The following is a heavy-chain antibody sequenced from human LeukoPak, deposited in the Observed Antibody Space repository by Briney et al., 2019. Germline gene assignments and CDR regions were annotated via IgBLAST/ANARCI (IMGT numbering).Heavy chain of an antibody. Sequence: GGSLRLSCAASGFNFDDYAMHWVRQAPGKGLEWVSGISWNSGSIGYADSVKGRFTISRDNAKNSLYLQMNSLRAEDTAVYYCANMVESGFGYSSSSIGYWGQGTLVTVSS. J-gene: IGHJ4*02. D-gene: IGHD6-6*01. CDR1: GFNFDDYA. V-gene: IGHV3-9*01. CDR3: ANMVESGFGYSSSSIGY. CDR2: ISWNSGSI.